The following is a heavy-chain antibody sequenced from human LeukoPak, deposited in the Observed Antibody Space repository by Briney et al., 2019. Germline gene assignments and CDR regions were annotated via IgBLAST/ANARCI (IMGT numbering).Heavy chain of an antibody. D-gene: IGHD3-22*01. CDR2: IYPGDSDT. J-gene: IGHJ4*02. Sequence: GESLKISCKGSGYSFTSYWIGWVRQMPGKGLEWMGIIYPGDSDTRYSPSFQGQVTISADKSISTAYLQWSSLKASDTAMYCCARLDDSGGYYYSSFDYWGQGPLVTVSS. CDR3: ARLDDSGGYYYSSFDY. V-gene: IGHV5-51*01. CDR1: GYSFTSYW.